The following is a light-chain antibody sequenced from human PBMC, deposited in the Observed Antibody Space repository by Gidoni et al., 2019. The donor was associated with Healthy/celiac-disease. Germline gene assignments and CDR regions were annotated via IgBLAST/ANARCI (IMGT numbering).Light chain of an antibody. CDR1: QSVSSY. J-gene: IGKJ4*01. CDR2: DAS. Sequence: EIVLTHSPATLSLSPVARATLSCRASQSVSSYLAWYQQKPGQAPRLLIYDASNRATGIPARFSGSGSGTDFTLTISSLEPEDFAVYYCQQRSNWPPTFGGGTKVEIK. V-gene: IGKV3-11*01. CDR3: QQRSNWPPT.